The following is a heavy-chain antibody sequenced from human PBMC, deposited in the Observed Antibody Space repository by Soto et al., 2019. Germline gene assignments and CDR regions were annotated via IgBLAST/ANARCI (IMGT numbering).Heavy chain of an antibody. CDR2: IWYDGSNK. CDR1: GFTFSSYG. Sequence: GGSLRLSCAASGFTFSSYGMHWVRQAPGKGLEWVAVIWYDGSNKYYADSVKGRFTINSDTSKNQFSLQLNSVTPEDTAVYYCARKSAYRPFDYWGQGTLVTVSS. J-gene: IGHJ4*02. V-gene: IGHV3-33*01. D-gene: IGHD3-16*02. CDR3: ARKSAYRPFDY.